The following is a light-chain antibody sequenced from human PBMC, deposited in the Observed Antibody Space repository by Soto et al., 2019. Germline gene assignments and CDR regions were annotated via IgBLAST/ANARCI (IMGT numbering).Light chain of an antibody. CDR3: KQYDNLPLT. CDR2: DAS. V-gene: IGKV1-33*01. J-gene: IGKJ4*01. Sequence: DIQMTQSPSSIVASVGDRVTSTCQATQDINIYLNWYQRKPGKAPNLLIYDASNLEIGVPSRFSGSGSGTDFTFTISSLQPEEIATYYCKQYDNLPLTVGGGTKVDIK. CDR1: QDINIY.